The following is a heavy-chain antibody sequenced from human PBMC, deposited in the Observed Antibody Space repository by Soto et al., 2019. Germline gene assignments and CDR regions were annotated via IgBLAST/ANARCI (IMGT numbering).Heavy chain of an antibody. J-gene: IGHJ4*02. V-gene: IGHV4-34*01. CDR2: INHSGST. CDR3: ARGQKDIAAAVRGPAAYFDN. Sequence: SESLSLTCAVYGGSFSGYYWSWIRQPPGKGLEWIGEINHSGSTNYNPSLKSRVTISVDTSKNQFSLKLSSVTAADTAVYYCARGQKDIAAAVRGPAAYFDNWGQGTLVTVSS. D-gene: IGHD6-13*01. CDR1: GGSFSGYY.